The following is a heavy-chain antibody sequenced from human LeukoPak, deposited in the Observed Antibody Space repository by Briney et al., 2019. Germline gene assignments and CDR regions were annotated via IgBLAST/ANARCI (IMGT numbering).Heavy chain of an antibody. Sequence: PGGSLRLSRAASGFTFSSYGMHWVRQAPGKGLEWVAVISYDGSNKYYADSVKGRFTISRDNSKNTLYLQMNSLRAEDTAVYYCAKDSRIMITFGGVIAIDYWGQGTLVTVSS. D-gene: IGHD3-16*02. CDR2: ISYDGSNK. CDR1: GFTFSSYG. V-gene: IGHV3-30*18. CDR3: AKDSRIMITFGGVIAIDY. J-gene: IGHJ4*02.